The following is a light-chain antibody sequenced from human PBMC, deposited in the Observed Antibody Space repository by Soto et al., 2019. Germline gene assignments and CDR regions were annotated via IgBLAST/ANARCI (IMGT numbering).Light chain of an antibody. CDR3: QQYNVYWT. J-gene: IGKJ1*01. V-gene: IGKV1-5*03. Sequence: DIPMTQSPSTLPAYVGDRVTITCRASQSISNWLAWYQQKPGRAPKLLIYKASTLESGVPSRFSGSGSGTEFTLTISSLQPDDFATYYCQQYNVYWTFGQGTKVDI. CDR2: KAS. CDR1: QSISNW.